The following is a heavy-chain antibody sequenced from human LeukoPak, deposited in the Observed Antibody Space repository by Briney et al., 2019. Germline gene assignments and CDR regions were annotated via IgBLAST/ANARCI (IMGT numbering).Heavy chain of an antibody. J-gene: IGHJ4*02. V-gene: IGHV3-23*01. CDR3: AKDILGELSFGDY. Sequence: PGGSLRLSCVASGFTFSTYSMHWVRQAPGKGLEWVSAISGSGGSTYYADSVKGRFTISRDNSKNTLYLQMNSLRAEDTAVYYCAKDILGELSFGDYWGQGTLVTVSS. D-gene: IGHD3-16*02. CDR1: GFTFSTYS. CDR2: ISGSGGST.